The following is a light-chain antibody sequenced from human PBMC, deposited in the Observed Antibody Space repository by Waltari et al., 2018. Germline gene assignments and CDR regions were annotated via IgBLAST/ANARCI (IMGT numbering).Light chain of an antibody. CDR1: RSDVGGYNY. CDR2: DVS. Sequence: QSALTQPASVSESPGQSITISCTGTRSDVGGYNYVSWYQQHPGKAPKLMIYDVSKRPSVVYHRFSGSKSGHTASLTISGLQAEDEADYYCSSYTSSSPVVFGGGTKLTVL. J-gene: IGLJ2*01. V-gene: IGLV2-14*01. CDR3: SSYTSSSPVV.